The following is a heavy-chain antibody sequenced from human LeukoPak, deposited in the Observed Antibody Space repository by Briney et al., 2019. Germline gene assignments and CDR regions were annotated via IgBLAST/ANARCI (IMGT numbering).Heavy chain of an antibody. D-gene: IGHD3-3*01. CDR2: IKQDGSEK. CDR3: ARGGVNTFWSGYYGDAFDI. CDR1: GFTFSSYW. V-gene: IGHV3-7*01. J-gene: IGHJ3*02. Sequence: GGSLRLSCAASGFTFSSYWMSWVRQAPGKGLEWVANIKQDGSEKYYVDSVKGRFTISRDNAKNSLYLQMNSLRAEDTAVYYCARGGVNTFWSGYYGDAFDIWGQGTMVTVSS.